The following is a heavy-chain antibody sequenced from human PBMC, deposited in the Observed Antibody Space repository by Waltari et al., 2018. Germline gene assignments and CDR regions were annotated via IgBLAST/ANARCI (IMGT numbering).Heavy chain of an antibody. D-gene: IGHD5-12*01. CDR1: GFTFSSYW. Sequence: EVQLVESGGGLVQPGGSLRLSCAASGFTFSSYWMHWVRQAPGKGLVWVSRSNTDGSSTSYADSVKGRFTRSGDNAKNTLYLQMNRLRAEDTAVYYCARGVEMATTEIGGFDPWGQGTLVTVSS. CDR2: SNTDGSST. CDR3: ARGVEMATTEIGGFDP. V-gene: IGHV3-74*01. J-gene: IGHJ5*02.